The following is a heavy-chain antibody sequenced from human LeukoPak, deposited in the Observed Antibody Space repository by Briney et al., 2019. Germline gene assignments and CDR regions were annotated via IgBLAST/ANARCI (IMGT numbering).Heavy chain of an antibody. J-gene: IGHJ4*02. CDR3: ARDFGEVVPAAMLFDY. D-gene: IGHD2-2*01. V-gene: IGHV3-33*01. Sequence: GGSLRLSCAASGFTFSSYGMPWVRQAPGKGLEWVAVIWYDGSNKYYADSVKGRFTISRDNSKNTLYLQMNSLRAEDTAVYYCARDFGEVVPAAMLFDYWGQGTLVTVSS. CDR2: IWYDGSNK. CDR1: GFTFSSYG.